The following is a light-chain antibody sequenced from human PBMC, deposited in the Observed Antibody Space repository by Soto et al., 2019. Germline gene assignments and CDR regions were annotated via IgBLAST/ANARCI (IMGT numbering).Light chain of an antibody. J-gene: IGKJ1*01. CDR1: QRLRRS. Sequence: DIQMTPSPSTLSASVGDRVTITCRARQRLRRSLAWTQQKPGQAPLLLIYEASRSERGVPSRFSGSWCDAHFPLTSSAVQTDDFTPLFCQYYQSHFLTLGQGTKVDSK. V-gene: IGKV1-5*01. CDR3: QYYQSHFLT. CDR2: EAS.